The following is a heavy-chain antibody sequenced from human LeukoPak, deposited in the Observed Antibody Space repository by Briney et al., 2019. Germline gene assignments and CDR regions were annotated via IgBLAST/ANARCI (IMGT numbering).Heavy chain of an antibody. CDR1: GGSISSHY. J-gene: IGHJ6*02. CDR2: IYYSGST. V-gene: IGHV4-59*11. CDR3: ARAARGPFYYYGMDV. Sequence: KPSETLSLTCTVSGGSISSHYWSWIRQPPGKGLEWIGYIYYSGSTNYNPSLKSRVTISVDTSKNQFSLKLSSVTAADTAVYYCARAARGPFYYYGMDVWGQGTTVTVSS.